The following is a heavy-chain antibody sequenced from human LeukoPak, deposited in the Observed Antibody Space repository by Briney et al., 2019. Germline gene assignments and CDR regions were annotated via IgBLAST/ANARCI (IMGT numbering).Heavy chain of an antibody. V-gene: IGHV3-21*01. CDR2: ISSSSSYI. CDR3: ARGAYCGGDCHFFDY. Sequence: PGGSLRLSCAASGFTFSNYAMNWVRQAPGKGLEWVSSISSSSSYIYYADSVKGRFTISRDNAKNSLYLQMNSLRAEDTAVYYCARGAYCGGDCHFFDYWGQGTLVTVSS. D-gene: IGHD2-21*02. J-gene: IGHJ4*02. CDR1: GFTFSNYA.